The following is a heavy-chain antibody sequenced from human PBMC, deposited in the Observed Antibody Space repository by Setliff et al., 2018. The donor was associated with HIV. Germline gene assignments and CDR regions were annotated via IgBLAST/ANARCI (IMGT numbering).Heavy chain of an antibody. V-gene: IGHV4-34*01. J-gene: IGHJ4*02. CDR1: GGSFSDYY. CDR2: INHRGST. CDR3: ARESPSSSWFYFDF. D-gene: IGHD6-13*01. Sequence: PSETLSLTCAVYGGSFSDYYWTWIRQSPGKGLEWIGEINHRGSTNYNPSLKSRVTVSVDTSKNQFSLKLGSVTAADTAVYHCARESPSSSWFYFDFWGQGTLVTVSS.